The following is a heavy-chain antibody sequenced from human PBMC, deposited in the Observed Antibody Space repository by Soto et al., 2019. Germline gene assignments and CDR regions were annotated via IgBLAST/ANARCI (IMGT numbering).Heavy chain of an antibody. D-gene: IGHD3-22*01. J-gene: IGHJ4*02. V-gene: IGHV4-31*03. CDR1: GGSISSGGYY. CDR2: IYYSGST. Sequence: QVQLQESGPGLVKPSQTLSLTCTVSGGSISSGGYYWSWIRQHPGKGLEWIGYIYYSGSTYYNPSIKSRVTISVDTSKNQFSLKLSSVTAADTAVYYCARKKYYYDSSGYYQAYFDYWGQGTLVTVSS. CDR3: ARKKYYYDSSGYYQAYFDY.